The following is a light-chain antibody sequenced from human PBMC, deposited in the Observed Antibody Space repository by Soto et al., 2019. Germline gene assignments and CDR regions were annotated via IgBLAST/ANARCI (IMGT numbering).Light chain of an antibody. V-gene: IGLV4-69*01. CDR3: QTWGTGFAV. CDR1: SGHSSYA. CDR2: VNNDGSH. Sequence: QSVLTQSPSASASLGASVKLTCTLSSGHSSYAIAWHQQQPGKGPRYLMKVNNDGSHNKGDGIPDRFSGSSSGAERYLTISSLQSEDEADYYCQTWGTGFAVFGGGTQLTVL. J-gene: IGLJ7*01.